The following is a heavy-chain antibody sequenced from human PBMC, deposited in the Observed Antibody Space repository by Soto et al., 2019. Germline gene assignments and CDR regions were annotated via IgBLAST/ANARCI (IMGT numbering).Heavy chain of an antibody. CDR2: ISNNGINK. CDR3: ATVIRADSDSSNFNYYSILDV. J-gene: IGHJ6*02. CDR1: GFTFRTYG. D-gene: IGHD6-6*01. Sequence: QVQLVESGGGVVQPGRSLRLSCAASGFTFRTYGMHWVRQAPGKGLEWLAVISNNGINKYYADSVKGRFTISRDNSRDRLFLKITSQRGEDTAIYYCATVIRADSDSSNFNYYSILDVWGQGTPVTVSS. V-gene: IGHV3-30*03.